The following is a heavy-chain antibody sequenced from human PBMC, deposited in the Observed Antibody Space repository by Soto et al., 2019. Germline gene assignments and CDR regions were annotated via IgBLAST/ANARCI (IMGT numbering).Heavy chain of an antibody. CDR1: GDSFTRYC. V-gene: IGHV5-51*01. J-gene: IGHJ4*02. Sequence: GEALKISCKVSGDSFTRYCIGWVRQMPGKGLEWMGKIYPPDSDTRYSPSFQGQVTMSVDKSISTAYLQWSSLKASDTAIYYCSRVPGSQTAFDHWGQGTLVTVSS. CDR3: SRVPGSQTAFDH. CDR2: IYPPDSDT. D-gene: IGHD3-10*01.